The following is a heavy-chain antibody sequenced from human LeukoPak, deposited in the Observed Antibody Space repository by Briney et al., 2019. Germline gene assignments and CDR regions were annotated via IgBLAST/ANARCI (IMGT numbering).Heavy chain of an antibody. J-gene: IGHJ6*02. CDR1: GFTFSSHG. CDR3: XXDRLTEAYGMEV. D-gene: IGHD2-21*02. CDR2: IRNDGSHK. V-gene: IGHV3-30*03. Sequence: PGGSLRLSCATSGFTFSSHGMHWVRQAPGKGLEWVAVIRNDGSHKYYGDSVQGRFTISRDNAWNTLYLQINSLRPEDTAVYYXXXDRLTEAYGMEVWGQGTTVTVSS.